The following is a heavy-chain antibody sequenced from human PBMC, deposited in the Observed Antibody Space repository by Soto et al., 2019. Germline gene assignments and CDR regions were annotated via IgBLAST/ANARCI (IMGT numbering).Heavy chain of an antibody. J-gene: IGHJ5*01. Sequence: EVHLVESGGGLVQPGGSLRLSCAASGFTFSSYSMNWVRQAPGKGLEWVSSISSSGTYIFYADSVKGRFTISRDNSKNSLYLQMNSLRVEDTAVYYCARSPVEIVATSLYWFDSWGQGTLVTVPS. CDR2: ISSSGTYI. CDR3: ARSPVEIVATSLYWFDS. CDR1: GFTFSSYS. V-gene: IGHV3-21*01. D-gene: IGHD5-12*01.